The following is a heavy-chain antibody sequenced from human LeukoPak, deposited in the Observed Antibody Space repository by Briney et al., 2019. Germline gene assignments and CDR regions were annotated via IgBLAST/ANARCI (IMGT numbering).Heavy chain of an antibody. CDR1: GDTFTSYSKYT. V-gene: IGHV1-3*01. D-gene: IGHD6-19*01. Sequence: ASVKVSCKASGDTFTSYSKYTIHWVRQAPGQRLEWMGWINAGIGETRYSQKFQGRVTFTGDTSANTVYMELNSLISEDTAVYYCARDSDTSDWAWVYWGQGTLVTVSS. J-gene: IGHJ4*02. CDR3: ARDSDTSDWAWVY. CDR2: INAGIGET.